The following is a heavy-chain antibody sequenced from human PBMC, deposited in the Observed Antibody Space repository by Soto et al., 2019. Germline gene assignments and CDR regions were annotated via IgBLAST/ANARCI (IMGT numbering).Heavy chain of an antibody. CDR2: IYYSGST. CDR3: ARVTGVWAARPFDY. CDR1: GGSISSSSYY. J-gene: IGHJ4*02. D-gene: IGHD2-8*01. Sequence: PSETLSLTCTVSGGSISSSSYYWGWIRQPPGKGLEWIGSIYYSGSTYYNPSLKSRDTITRDTSASTAYMELSSLRSEDTAVYYCARVTGVWAARPFDYWGQGTLVTVSS. V-gene: IGHV4-39*02.